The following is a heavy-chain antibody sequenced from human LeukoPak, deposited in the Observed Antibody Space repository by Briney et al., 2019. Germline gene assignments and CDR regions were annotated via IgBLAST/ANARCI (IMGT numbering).Heavy chain of an antibody. CDR3: ARAARYSSSPPNFDY. Sequence: SETLSLTCTASGDSISSGGYLWSWIRQHPGKGLEWIGYIHYSGSTYYNPSLKSRVTISVDTSKNHFSLKLTSVTAADTAVYYCARAARYSSSPPNFDYWGQGTLVTVSS. V-gene: IGHV4-31*03. CDR1: GDSISSGGYL. D-gene: IGHD6-13*01. J-gene: IGHJ4*02. CDR2: IHYSGST.